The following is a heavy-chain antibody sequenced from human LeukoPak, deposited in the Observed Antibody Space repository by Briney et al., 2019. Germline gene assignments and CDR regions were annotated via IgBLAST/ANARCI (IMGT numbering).Heavy chain of an antibody. CDR2: IYTSGST. V-gene: IGHV4-4*07. CDR1: GFTVSSNY. CDR3: ATEKYYYGNSGYYSIDY. J-gene: IGHJ4*02. D-gene: IGHD3-22*01. Sequence: GSLRLSCSASGFTVSSNYMSWIRQPAGKGLEWIGRIYTSGSTNYNPSLKSRVTMSVDTSKNQFSLKLSSVTAADTAVYYCATEKYYYGNSGYYSIDYWGQGTLVTVSS.